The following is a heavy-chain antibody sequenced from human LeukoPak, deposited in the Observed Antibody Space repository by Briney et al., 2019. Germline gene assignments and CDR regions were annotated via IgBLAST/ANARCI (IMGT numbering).Heavy chain of an antibody. Sequence: NTSETLSLTCAVSGYSISSAYYWGWIRQPPGKGLEWIGSIYHSGSTYYNPSLKSRVTISVDTSKNQFSLKLSSVTAADTAVYYCARVVPAAISYYYFYMDVWGKGTTVTVSS. CDR1: GYSISSAYY. V-gene: IGHV4-38-2*01. J-gene: IGHJ6*03. CDR2: IYHSGST. D-gene: IGHD2-2*02. CDR3: ARVVPAAISYYYFYMDV.